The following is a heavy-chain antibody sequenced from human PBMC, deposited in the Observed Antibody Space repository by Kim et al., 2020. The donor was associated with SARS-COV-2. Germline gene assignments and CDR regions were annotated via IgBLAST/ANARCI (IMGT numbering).Heavy chain of an antibody. CDR3: ATPSPYVIEGVYLGYYYYGMDV. CDR1: GYTFTSYY. V-gene: IGHV1-46*01. Sequence: ASVKVSCKASGYTFTSYYMHWVRQAPGQGLEWMGIINPSGGSTSYAQKFQGRVTMTRDTSTSTVYMELSSLRSEDTAVYYCATPSPYVIEGVYLGYYYYGMDVWGQGTTVTVSS. D-gene: IGHD3-16*01. J-gene: IGHJ6*02. CDR2: INPSGGST.